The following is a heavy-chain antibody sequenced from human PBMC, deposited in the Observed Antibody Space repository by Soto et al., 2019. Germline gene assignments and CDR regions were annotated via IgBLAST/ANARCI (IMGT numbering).Heavy chain of an antibody. CDR3: TTGVPYYYDSSGYYPHFDY. J-gene: IGHJ4*02. Sequence: GGSLRLSCAASGFTFSNAWMNWVRQAPGKGLEWVGRIKSKTDGGTTDYAAPVKGRFTISRDDSKNTRYLQMNSLKTEDTAVYYCTTGVPYYYDSSGYYPHFDYWGQGTLVTVSS. CDR2: IKSKTDGGTT. CDR1: GFTFSNAW. D-gene: IGHD3-22*01. V-gene: IGHV3-15*07.